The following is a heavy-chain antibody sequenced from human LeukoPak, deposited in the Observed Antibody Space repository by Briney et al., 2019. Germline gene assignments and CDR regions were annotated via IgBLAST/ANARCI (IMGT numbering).Heavy chain of an antibody. CDR3: TRYVSSSWYVRY. Sequence: GGSQRLSCAASGFTFSSYWMSWVRQAPGKGREWVANIKQDGSEKYYVDSVKGRFTISRDNAKNSLYLQMDSLRAEDTAVYYCTRYVSSSWYVRYWGQGTLVTVSS. CDR2: IKQDGSEK. CDR1: GFTFSSYW. J-gene: IGHJ4*02. V-gene: IGHV3-7*01. D-gene: IGHD6-13*01.